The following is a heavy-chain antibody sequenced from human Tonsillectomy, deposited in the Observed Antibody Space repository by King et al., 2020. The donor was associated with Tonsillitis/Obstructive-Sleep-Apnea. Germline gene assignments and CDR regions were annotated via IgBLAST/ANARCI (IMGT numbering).Heavy chain of an antibody. V-gene: IGHV1-2*02. CDR1: GYTFTDYY. CDR3: ARGPRGYSYGSVDY. Sequence: VQLVESGAEVKKPGASVKVSCKASGYTFTDYYMHWVRQAPGQGLEWMGWINPNSGGTDSAQKFRGRVTMTRDKSISTAYMELSSLTSDDTAVYYCARGPRGYSYGSVDYWGQGTLVTVSS. CDR2: INPNSGGT. D-gene: IGHD5-18*01. J-gene: IGHJ4*02.